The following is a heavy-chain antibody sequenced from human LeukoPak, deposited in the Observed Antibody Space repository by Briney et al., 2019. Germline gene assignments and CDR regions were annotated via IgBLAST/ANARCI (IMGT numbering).Heavy chain of an antibody. Sequence: SSETLSLTCTVSGASISRSAYYWAWIRQPQGQGLEWIGGIYSGGDSDHNPSLKSRISMSVDTSNNHFSQNVSYVTAADTAVYYCARHANGVFDHGSQGTLVTVSS. J-gene: IGHJ4*02. V-gene: IGHV4-39*01. CDR2: IYSGGDS. D-gene: IGHD2-8*01. CDR1: GASISRSAYY. CDR3: ARHANGVFDH.